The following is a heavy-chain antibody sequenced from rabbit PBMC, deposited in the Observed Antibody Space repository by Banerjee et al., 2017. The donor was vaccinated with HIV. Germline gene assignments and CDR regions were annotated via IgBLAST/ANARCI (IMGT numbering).Heavy chain of an antibody. Sequence: QSLEESGGDLVKPGASLTLTCKASGFSYSGGYDMCWVRQAPGKGLEWIACIYTFSGSTVYATWAKGRFTISKTSSTTVTLQMTSLTAADTATYFCARDAGYAGSNLWGQGTLVTVS. CDR1: GFSYSGGYD. J-gene: IGHJ4*01. V-gene: IGHV1S40*01. D-gene: IGHD4-2*01. CDR3: ARDAGYAGSNL. CDR2: IYTFSGST.